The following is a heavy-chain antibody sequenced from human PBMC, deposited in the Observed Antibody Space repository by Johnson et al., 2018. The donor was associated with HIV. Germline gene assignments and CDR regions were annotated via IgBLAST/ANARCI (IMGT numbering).Heavy chain of an antibody. Sequence: VQLVESGGGLIQPGGSLRLSCAASGFTVSSNYMSWVRQAPGKGLEWVSVIYSGGSTYYADSVKGRFTISRDNSKNTLYLQMNSLRAEDTSVYYCAKEGGKDLVVLDAFDIWGQGTMVTVSS. J-gene: IGHJ3*02. V-gene: IGHV3-53*01. CDR2: IYSGGST. D-gene: IGHD2-15*01. CDR3: AKEGGKDLVVLDAFDI. CDR1: GFTVSSNY.